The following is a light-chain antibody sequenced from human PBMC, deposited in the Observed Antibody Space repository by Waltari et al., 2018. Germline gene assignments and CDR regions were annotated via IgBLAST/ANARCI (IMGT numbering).Light chain of an antibody. CDR2: AAS. V-gene: IGKV3-11*01. CDR3: QQRSNWLPHT. J-gene: IGKJ4*01. Sequence: EIVLTQSQATLSLSPGERATLSCRASQSVSSNLAWYQQKPGKAPRLLIYAASNRATGIPARFSGSGSGTAFTLTSSSLEPEDFAVYYCQQRSNWLPHTFGGGTKVEIK. CDR1: QSVSSN.